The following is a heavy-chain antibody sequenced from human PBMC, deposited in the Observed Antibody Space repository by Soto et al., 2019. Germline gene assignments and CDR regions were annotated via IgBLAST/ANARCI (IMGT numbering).Heavy chain of an antibody. V-gene: IGHV4-4*02. CDR1: GGFTSTNNW. D-gene: IGHD3-10*01. J-gene: IGHJ4*02. Sequence: QLQLQELGPGLVRPSGTLSLTCAVSGGFTSTNNWWSWVRQPPGKGLEWIGDAYHSGSTEYNPSLKSRVSISVDKSKNQISLKLTSATAADTAVYYCARSPPSSYYGGSGTFDYWGQGTRVTVSS. CDR2: AYHSGST. CDR3: ARSPPSSYYGGSGTFDY.